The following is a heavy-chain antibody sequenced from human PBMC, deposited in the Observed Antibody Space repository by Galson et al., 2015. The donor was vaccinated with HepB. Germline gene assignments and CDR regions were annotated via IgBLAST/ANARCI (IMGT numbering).Heavy chain of an antibody. D-gene: IGHD6-19*01. CDR2: IDGPTNNK. J-gene: IGHJ4*02. CDR3: SVWLDAHFDY. Sequence: SLRLSCAASGFTFRNYAMIWGRQSPERGLEWLSTIDGPTNNKPYAESVRGRFTIFRDNSKNTVYLQMNSLRAEDTAVYYCSVWLDAHFDYWGRGTLVTVSS. V-gene: IGHV3-23*01. CDR1: GFTFRNYA.